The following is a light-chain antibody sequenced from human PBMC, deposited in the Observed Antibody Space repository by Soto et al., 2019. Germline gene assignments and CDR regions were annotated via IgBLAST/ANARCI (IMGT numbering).Light chain of an antibody. CDR2: DAS. J-gene: IGKJ1*01. CDR3: QQYGGFSRP. CDR1: QTISNW. Sequence: DIQMSQSPSTLSSSVLDRFTITCLASQTISNWLAWYQQKPGTAPKLLIYDASNLERGVPSRFSGSGSGTEFTLTISSLQPDDFATYYCQQYGGFSRPFGQGAKVDI. V-gene: IGKV1-5*01.